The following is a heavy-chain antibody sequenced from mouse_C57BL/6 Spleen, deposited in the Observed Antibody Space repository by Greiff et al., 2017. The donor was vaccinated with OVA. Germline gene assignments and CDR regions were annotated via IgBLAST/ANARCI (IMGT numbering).Heavy chain of an antibody. D-gene: IGHD2-2*01. CDR2: IDPSDSYT. CDR1: GYTFTSYW. CDR3: ARFPMVTRYFEV. V-gene: IGHV1-69*01. Sequence: QVQLQQPGAELVMPGASVKLSCKASGYTFTSYWMHWVKQRPGQGLEWIGEIDPSDSYTNYNQKFKGKSTLTVDKSSSTAYMQLSSLTSEDSAVYYCARFPMVTRYFEVWGTGTTVTVSS. J-gene: IGHJ1*03.